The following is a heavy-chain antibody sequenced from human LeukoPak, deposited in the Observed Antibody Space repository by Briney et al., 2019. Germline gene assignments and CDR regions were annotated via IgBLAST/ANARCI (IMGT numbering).Heavy chain of an antibody. V-gene: IGHV3-66*01. CDR3: ARDPRHYGAFGS. CDR1: GFIVSSNY. CDR2: IYHGVNP. Sequence: GGSLRLFCAASGFIVSSNYMSWVRQATGKGLEWESVIYHGVNPVHADSMNGIFTLSKDQAKTTLYLQKSSLRAGDSAVYYCARDPRHYGAFGSWGQGTKGTVSS. J-gene: IGHJ3*02. D-gene: IGHD4-17*01.